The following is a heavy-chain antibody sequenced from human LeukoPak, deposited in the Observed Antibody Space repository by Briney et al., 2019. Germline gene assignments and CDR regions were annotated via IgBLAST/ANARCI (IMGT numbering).Heavy chain of an antibody. J-gene: IGHJ5*02. CDR2: IYHSGST. CDR1: GGSISSNSYY. CDR3: AREGGHYDILTGYYVDWFDP. D-gene: IGHD3-9*01. V-gene: IGHV4-39*07. Sequence: SETLSLTCTVSGGSISSNSYYWGWIRQPPGTGLEWIGSIYHSGSTYYNPSLKSRVTISVDTSKNQFSLKLSSVTAADTAVYYCAREGGHYDILTGYYVDWFDPWGQGTLVTVSS.